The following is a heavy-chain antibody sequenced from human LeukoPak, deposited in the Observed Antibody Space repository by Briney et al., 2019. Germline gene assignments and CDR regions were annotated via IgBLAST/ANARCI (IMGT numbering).Heavy chain of an antibody. CDR1: GYTFASYA. D-gene: IGHD4-17*01. V-gene: IGHV1-3*01. J-gene: IGHJ5*02. Sequence: ASVKVSCKASGYTFASYAMHWVRQAPGQRLEWMGWINAGNGNTKYSQKFQGRVTITRDTSASTAYMELSSLRSEDTAVYYCARDYGDYVYPYNWFDPWGQGTLVTVSS. CDR2: INAGNGNT. CDR3: ARDYGDYVYPYNWFDP.